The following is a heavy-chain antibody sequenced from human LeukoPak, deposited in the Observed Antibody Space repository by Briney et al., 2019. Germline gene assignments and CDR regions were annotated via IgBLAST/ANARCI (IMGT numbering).Heavy chain of an antibody. D-gene: IGHD6-13*01. J-gene: IGHJ4*02. CDR3: ARGVIAAGGNDFDY. Sequence: PSETLSLTCSVSGDSISSRNWWTWVRQTPEKGLEWIGEIFHTGSTNYNPSLKSRVTISVDTSKNQFSLKLSSVTAADTAVYYCARGVIAAGGNDFDYWGQGTLVTVSS. CDR1: GDSISSRNW. CDR2: IFHTGST. V-gene: IGHV4-4*02.